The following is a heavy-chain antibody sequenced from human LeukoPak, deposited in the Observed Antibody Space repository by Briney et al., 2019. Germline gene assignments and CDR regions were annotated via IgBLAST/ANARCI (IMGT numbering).Heavy chain of an antibody. V-gene: IGHV5-51*01. CDR3: ARPSGAYFVDWYFDL. Sequence: GESLKISCKGSGNSFSNYWIGWVRQLPGRGLEWMGIIYPGDSDTRYSPSFQGQVTISADKSISTAYLQWSSLKAPDTAMYYCARPSGAYFVDWYFDLWGRGTLVTVSS. D-gene: IGHD1-26*01. CDR2: IYPGDSDT. CDR1: GNSFSNYW. J-gene: IGHJ2*01.